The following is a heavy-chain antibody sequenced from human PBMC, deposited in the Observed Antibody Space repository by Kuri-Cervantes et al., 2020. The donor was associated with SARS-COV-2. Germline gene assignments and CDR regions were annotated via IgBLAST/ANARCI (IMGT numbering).Heavy chain of an antibody. CDR1: GYSISSGYY. D-gene: IGHD5-18*01. CDR2: IYYSGST. CDR3: ARGVVDTAMAYYFDY. Sequence: SETLSLTCAVSGYSISSGYYWSWIRQPPGKGLEWIGSIYYSGSTYYNPSLKSRVTISVDTSKNQFSLKLSSVTAADTAVYYCARGVVDTAMAYYFDYWGQGTLVTVSS. J-gene: IGHJ4*02. V-gene: IGHV4-38-2*01.